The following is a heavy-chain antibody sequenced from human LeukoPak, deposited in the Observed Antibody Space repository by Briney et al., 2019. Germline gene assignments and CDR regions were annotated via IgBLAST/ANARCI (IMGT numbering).Heavy chain of an antibody. V-gene: IGHV4-38-2*02. Sequence: PSETLSLTCTVSGYSISSGYYWGWIRQPQGKGLEWIGSIYHSGSTYYNPSLKSRVTISVDTSKNQFSLKLSSVTAADTAVYYCARISPGGRDNWNWFDPWGQGTLVTVSS. CDR3: ARISPGGRDNWNWFDP. CDR1: GYSISSGYY. D-gene: IGHD1-20*01. CDR2: IYHSGST. J-gene: IGHJ5*02.